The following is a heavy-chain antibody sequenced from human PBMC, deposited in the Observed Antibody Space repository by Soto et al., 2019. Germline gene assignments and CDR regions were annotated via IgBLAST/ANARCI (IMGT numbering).Heavy chain of an antibody. D-gene: IGHD6-13*01. V-gene: IGHV3-21*01. CDR1: GFTFSSYS. J-gene: IGHJ6*02. Sequence: EVQLVESGGGLVKPGGSLRLSCAASGFTFSSYSMNWVRQAPGKGLEWVSSISSSSSYIYYADSVKGRFTISRDNAKNSRYRQMNSLRAEDTAVYYWARDRSEAARSRVMDVWGQGTTVTVSS. CDR3: ARDRSEAARSRVMDV. CDR2: ISSSSSYI.